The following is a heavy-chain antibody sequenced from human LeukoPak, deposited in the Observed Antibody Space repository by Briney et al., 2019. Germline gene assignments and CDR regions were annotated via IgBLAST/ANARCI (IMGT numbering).Heavy chain of an antibody. Sequence: ASVKVSCKASGYTFTTYGISWVRQAPGQGLEWMGWISAYKGNTNYAQKLQGRVTMTTETSTSTAYMELRSLRSDDTVVYYCARQHSSGYYSPHYYYGMDVWGQGTTVTVSS. CDR1: GYTFTTYG. J-gene: IGHJ6*02. V-gene: IGHV1-18*01. CDR2: ISAYKGNT. D-gene: IGHD3-22*01. CDR3: ARQHSSGYYSPHYYYGMDV.